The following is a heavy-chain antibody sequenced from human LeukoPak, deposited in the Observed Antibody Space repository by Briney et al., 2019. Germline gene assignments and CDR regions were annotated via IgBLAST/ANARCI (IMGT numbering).Heavy chain of an antibody. J-gene: IGHJ4*02. CDR1: GFTFSIYS. Sequence: GGSLRLSCAASGFTFSIYSMNWVRQAPGKGLEWTSYITSSSGTIYYTDSVKGRFTISRDNAKNSLYLQMNSLRAEDTAVYYCARVAPGHDIGRGYFDYWGQGTLVTVSS. V-gene: IGHV3-48*01. D-gene: IGHD2-21*01. CDR2: ITSSSGTI. CDR3: ARVAPGHDIGRGYFDY.